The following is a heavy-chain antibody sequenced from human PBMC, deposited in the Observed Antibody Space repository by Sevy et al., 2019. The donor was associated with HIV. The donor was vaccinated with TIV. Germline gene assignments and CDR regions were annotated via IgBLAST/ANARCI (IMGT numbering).Heavy chain of an antibody. J-gene: IGHJ4*02. CDR1: GYTFTSYD. D-gene: IGHD6-13*01. CDR2: MNPNSGNT. V-gene: IGHV1-8*03. CDR3: ARGHPQQLVPPGLDY. Sequence: ASVKVSCKASGYTFTSYDINWVRQATGQGLEWMGWMNPNSGNTGYAQTFEGRVTITRNTSISTAYMELSSLRSEDTAVYYCARGHPQQLVPPGLDYWGQGTLVTVSS.